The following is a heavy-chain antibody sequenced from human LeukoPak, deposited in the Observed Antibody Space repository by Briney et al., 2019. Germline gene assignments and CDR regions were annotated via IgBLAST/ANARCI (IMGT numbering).Heavy chain of an antibody. CDR1: GFTVSSNY. Sequence: GGSLRLSCAASGFTVSSNYMSWVRQAPGKGLEWVANIKQDGSEKYYVDSVKGRFTISRDNAKNSLYLQMNSLRAEDTAVYYCARAYCDYWGQGTLVTVSS. CDR2: IKQDGSEK. CDR3: ARAYCDY. J-gene: IGHJ4*02. V-gene: IGHV3-7*01.